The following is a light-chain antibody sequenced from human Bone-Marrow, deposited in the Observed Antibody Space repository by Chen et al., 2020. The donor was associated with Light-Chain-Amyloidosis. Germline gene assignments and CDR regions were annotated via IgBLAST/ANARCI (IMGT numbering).Light chain of an antibody. CDR3: QVWDRSSDRPV. Sequence: SYVLTQPSSVSVAPGQTATLPCGGNNIGSTSVHWYQQTPGQAPLLAGYDDSDRPSGNPERLSGSNSGNTATLTISRVEAGDEADYYCQVWDRSSDRPVFGGGTKLTVL. CDR2: DDS. V-gene: IGLV3-21*02. CDR1: NIGSTS. J-gene: IGLJ3*02.